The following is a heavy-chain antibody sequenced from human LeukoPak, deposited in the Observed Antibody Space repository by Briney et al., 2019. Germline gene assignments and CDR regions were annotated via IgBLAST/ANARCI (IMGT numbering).Heavy chain of an antibody. V-gene: IGHV3-74*01. Sequence: GGSLRLSCAASGFTFSSYWMNWVRQAPGKGLVWVSRIASDGSSTTYADSVKGRFSISRDNAKNTLYLQMNSLRVEDTAVYSCARESFGDYYFDYWGQGTLVTVSS. D-gene: IGHD4-17*01. CDR3: ARESFGDYYFDY. CDR1: GFTFSSYW. CDR2: IASDGSST. J-gene: IGHJ4*02.